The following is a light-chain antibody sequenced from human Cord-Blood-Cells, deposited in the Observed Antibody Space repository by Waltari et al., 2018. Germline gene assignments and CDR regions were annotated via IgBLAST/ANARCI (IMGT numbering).Light chain of an antibody. Sequence: QSALTQPASVSGSPGQSITISCTGTSSDVGGYNYVSWYQQHPGKAPKLMMYDDSNRPSGVSTRFDGSKSGNTTSLTISGLQAEDEADYYCSSYTRSSTLVFGGGTKLTVL. J-gene: IGLJ3*02. CDR2: DDS. CDR3: SSYTRSSTLV. CDR1: SSDVGGYNY. V-gene: IGLV2-14*01.